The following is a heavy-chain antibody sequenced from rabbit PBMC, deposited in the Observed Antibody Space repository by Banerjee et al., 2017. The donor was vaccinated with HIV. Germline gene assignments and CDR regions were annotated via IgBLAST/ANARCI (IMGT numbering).Heavy chain of an antibody. J-gene: IGHJ6*01. Sequence: QEQLKESGGGLVQPGGSLKLSCKASGFDFSSYYMSWVRQAPGKGLEWIACIGGGTGNHYYANWAKGRFTISKASSTTVTLQMTSLTVADTATYFCVRDRAGDANYSLWGPGTLVTVS. CDR2: IGGGTGNH. D-gene: IGHD6-1*01. V-gene: IGHV1S45*01. CDR3: VRDRAGDANYSL. CDR1: GFDFSSYYM.